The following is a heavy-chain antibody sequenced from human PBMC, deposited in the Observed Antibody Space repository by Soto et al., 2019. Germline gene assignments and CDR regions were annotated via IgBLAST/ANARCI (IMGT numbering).Heavy chain of an antibody. CDR2: IYSGGST. Sequence: GGSLRLSCAASGFTVSSNYMSWVRQAPGKGLEWVSVIYSGGSTYYADSVKGRFTISRHNSKNTLYLQMNSLRAEDTAVYYCARAIYCDSSGYYPYYFDYWGQGTLVTVSS. CDR1: GFTVSSNY. CDR3: ARAIYCDSSGYYPYYFDY. J-gene: IGHJ4*02. D-gene: IGHD3-22*01. V-gene: IGHV3-53*04.